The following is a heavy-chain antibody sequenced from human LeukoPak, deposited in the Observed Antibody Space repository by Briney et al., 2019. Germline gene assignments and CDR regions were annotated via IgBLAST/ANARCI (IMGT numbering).Heavy chain of an antibody. V-gene: IGHV3-23*01. J-gene: IGHJ4*02. CDR3: AKGSFRGYSYEVLWY. CDR2: ISGCGGST. D-gene: IGHD5-18*01. CDR1: GFTFSSYA. Sequence: GGSLRLSCAASGFTFSSYAMSWVRQAPGKGLEWVSAISGCGGSTYYADSVKGRFTISRDNSNNTLYLQMNSLRAEDTAVYYCAKGSFRGYSYEVLWYWGQGTLVTVSS.